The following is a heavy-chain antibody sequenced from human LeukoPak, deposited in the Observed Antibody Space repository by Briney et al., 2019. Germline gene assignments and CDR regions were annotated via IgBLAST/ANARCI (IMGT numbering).Heavy chain of an antibody. CDR1: GFTFTNYW. CDR2: IKQDGSEK. Sequence: PGGSLRLSCAASGFTFTNYWMRWVRQAPGKGLEWVANIKQDGSEKHYVDSVKGRFTISRDNAKNSLYLQMNSLRAEDTAVYYCARKWSKSGDFDYWGQGTLVTVSP. V-gene: IGHV3-7*01. D-gene: IGHD3-3*01. CDR3: ARKWSKSGDFDY. J-gene: IGHJ4*02.